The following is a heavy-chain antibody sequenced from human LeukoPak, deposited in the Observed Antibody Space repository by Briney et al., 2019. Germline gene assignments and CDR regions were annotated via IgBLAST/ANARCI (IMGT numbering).Heavy chain of an antibody. CDR2: IKEDGTYT. J-gene: IGHJ4*02. CDR3: ARDFDMGITPGDDFDF. CDR1: GFSFSKYW. D-gene: IGHD3-9*01. V-gene: IGHV3-74*01. Sequence: GGPLRLSCAASGFSFSKYWMHWVRQTPGEGLVWVSRIKEDGTYTSYADSVKGRFTISRDNARNTVFLQMNSLRAEDTAVYYCARDFDMGITPGDDFDFWGQGTLVTVSS.